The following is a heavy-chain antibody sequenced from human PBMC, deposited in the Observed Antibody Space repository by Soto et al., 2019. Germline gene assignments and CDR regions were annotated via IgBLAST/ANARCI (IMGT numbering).Heavy chain of an antibody. Sequence: SETLCLSCTVSGGSISSYNWRWIRQPAGKVLDLIVRIYTSGITNYNPSLKSRVTMSVDTSKNHFSLKLSSVTAADTAVYYCARYTDYAYRKEVWGQGTTVNVSS. CDR1: GGSISSYN. CDR2: IYTSGIT. V-gene: IGHV4-4*07. J-gene: IGHJ6*02. D-gene: IGHD3-16*01. CDR3: ARYTDYAYRKEV.